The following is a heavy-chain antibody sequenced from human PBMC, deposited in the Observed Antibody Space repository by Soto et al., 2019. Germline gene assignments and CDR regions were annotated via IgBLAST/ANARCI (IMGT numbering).Heavy chain of an antibody. J-gene: IGHJ4*02. V-gene: IGHV4-30-4*01. D-gene: IGHD1-1*01. CDR2: IYYSGST. CDR3: ARGGTYKGAD. CDR1: GGSISSGGYY. Sequence: QVQLQEPGPGLVKPSQTLCLTCTVSGGSISSGGYYWGWIRQPPGKVLWWIGYIYYSGSTYNNPYLRSRVTISVDKSKIQFSLKMSSVTAADTALYYCARGGTYKGADWGQGTLVTVSS.